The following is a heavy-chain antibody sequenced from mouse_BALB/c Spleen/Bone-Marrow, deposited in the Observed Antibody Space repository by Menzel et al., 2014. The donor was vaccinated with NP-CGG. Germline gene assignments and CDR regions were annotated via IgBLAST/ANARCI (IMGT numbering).Heavy chain of an antibody. CDR1: GYTFTDYE. Sequence: VQGVESGAELVRPGASVKLSCKALGYTFTDYEMHWVKQTPAKGLEWIGAIHPGSGNTAYNQKFKGRVTLTADKSSSTAYMERSSLTSEDSAVYYCIRGIYRYSLFAYWGQGTLVTVSA. CDR3: IRGIYRYSLFAY. V-gene: IGHV1-15*01. D-gene: IGHD2-14*01. CDR2: IHPGSGNT. J-gene: IGHJ3*01.